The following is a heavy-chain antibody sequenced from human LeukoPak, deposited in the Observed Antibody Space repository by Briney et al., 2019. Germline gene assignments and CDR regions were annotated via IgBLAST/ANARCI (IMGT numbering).Heavy chain of an antibody. CDR1: SGSMTDAC. V-gene: IGHV4-59*12. CDR3: TREAHGRRGYFLDF. CDR2: IYPNGLT. D-gene: IGHD3-22*01. Sequence: PSETLSLTCTVSSGSMTDACWSWFRQAPGKGLEWLGFIYPNGLTEYSPPLRSRVSFSVATSKREATVRLSPVTASDTAVYYCTREAHGRRGYFLDFWGQGTLVTVSS. J-gene: IGHJ4*02.